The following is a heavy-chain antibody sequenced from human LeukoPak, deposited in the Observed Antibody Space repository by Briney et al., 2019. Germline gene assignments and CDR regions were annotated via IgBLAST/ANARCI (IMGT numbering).Heavy chain of an antibody. CDR2: IKQDGSEK. V-gene: IGHV3-7*01. CDR3: ARGWIQLWLGDYFDY. Sequence: PGGSLRLSCAASGFTFSSYWMSWVRQAPGKGLEWVANIKQDGSEKYYVDSVKGRFTISRDNAKNSLYLQMNSLRAEDTAVYYCARGWIQLWLGDYFDYWGQGTLVTVSS. J-gene: IGHJ4*02. CDR1: GFTFSSYW. D-gene: IGHD5-18*01.